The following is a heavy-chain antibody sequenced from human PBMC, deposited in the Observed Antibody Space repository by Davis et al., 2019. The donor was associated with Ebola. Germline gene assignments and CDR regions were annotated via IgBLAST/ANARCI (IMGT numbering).Heavy chain of an antibody. CDR3: VRVPQGSPDIGDYYYYGMDV. CDR1: GFTVSSNY. CDR2: IYSGGST. Sequence: GESLKISCAASGFTVSSNYMSWVRQAPGKGLEWVSVIYSGGSTYYADSVKGRFTISRHNSKNTLYLQMNSLRAEDTAVYYCVRVPQGSPDIGDYYYYGMDVWGQGTTVTVSS. D-gene: IGHD5-12*01. J-gene: IGHJ6*02. V-gene: IGHV3-53*04.